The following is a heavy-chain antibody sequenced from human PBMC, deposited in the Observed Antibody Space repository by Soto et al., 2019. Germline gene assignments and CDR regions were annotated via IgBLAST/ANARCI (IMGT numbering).Heavy chain of an antibody. Sequence: QITLKASGPTLVKPTQTLTLTCTFSGFSISTSGVGVGWIRQPPGKALEYLALIYWDGARRYSPSLKRRLAITKDTSKNEVVLIMTNMAPVDTATYYWAHRRGGYNWNDGNFDYWGQGSLVTVSS. V-gene: IGHV2-5*02. D-gene: IGHD1-20*01. CDR1: GFSISTSGVG. CDR2: IYWDGAR. J-gene: IGHJ4*02. CDR3: AHRRGGYNWNDGNFDY.